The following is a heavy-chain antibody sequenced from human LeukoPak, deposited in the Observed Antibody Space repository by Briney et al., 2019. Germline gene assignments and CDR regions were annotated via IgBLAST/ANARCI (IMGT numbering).Heavy chain of an antibody. Sequence: SETLSLTCAVSGGSISSSNWWSWVRQPPGKGLEWIGEIYHSGSTNYNPSLKSRVTMSVDTSKNQFSLKLTSVTAADTAVYYCARDQYYYGSGSYPFDTWGQGTLVTVSS. CDR1: GGSISSSNW. CDR3: ARDQYYYGSGSYPFDT. D-gene: IGHD3-10*01. J-gene: IGHJ5*02. V-gene: IGHV4-4*02. CDR2: IYHSGST.